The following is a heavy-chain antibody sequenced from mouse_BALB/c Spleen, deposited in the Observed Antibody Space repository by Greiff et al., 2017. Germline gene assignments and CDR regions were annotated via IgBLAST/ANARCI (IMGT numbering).Heavy chain of an antibody. Sequence: VQLQQSGPELVKPGASVRISCKASGYTFTSYYIHWVKQRPGQGLEWIGWIYPGNVNTKYNEKFKGKATLTADKSSSTAYMQLSSLTSEDSAVYFCAREGTGTWGGFDYWGQGTTLTVSS. D-gene: IGHD4-1*01. CDR1: GYTFTSYY. CDR3: AREGTGTWGGFDY. V-gene: IGHV1S56*01. J-gene: IGHJ2*01. CDR2: IYPGNVNT.